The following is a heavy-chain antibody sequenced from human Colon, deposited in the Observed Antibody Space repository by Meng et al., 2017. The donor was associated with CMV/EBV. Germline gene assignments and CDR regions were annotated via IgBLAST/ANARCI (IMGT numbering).Heavy chain of an antibody. CDR3: ARDPLRFLEWFPDYFDY. CDR1: GGSISSSSYY. J-gene: IGHJ4*02. CDR2: IYYSGST. D-gene: IGHD3-3*01. Sequence: SETLSLTCTVSGGSISSSSYYWGWIRQPPGKGLEWIGNIYYSGSTYYNPSLKSRVTISVDTSRNQFSLKLSSVTAADTAVYYCARDPLRFLEWFPDYFDYWGQGTLVTVSS. V-gene: IGHV4-39*07.